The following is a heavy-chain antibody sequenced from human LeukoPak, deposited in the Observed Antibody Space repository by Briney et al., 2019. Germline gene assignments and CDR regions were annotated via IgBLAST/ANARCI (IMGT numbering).Heavy chain of an antibody. CDR1: GLTASHSVNNA. Sequence: GGSLRLSCAASGLTASHSVNNAMSWVRHPPGKGLEWVSGITTSGATYYADSVKGRFTISRDNSNNTLYLHMDSLRAEDTAVYYCAKAPMWNYYYGLDVWGQGPTVTVSS. V-gene: IGHV3-23*01. CDR2: ITTSGAT. J-gene: IGHJ6*02. D-gene: IGHD3-10*02. CDR3: AKAPMWNYYYGLDV.